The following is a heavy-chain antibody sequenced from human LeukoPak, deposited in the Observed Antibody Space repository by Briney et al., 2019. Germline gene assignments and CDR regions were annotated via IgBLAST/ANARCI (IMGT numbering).Heavy chain of an antibody. Sequence: SSETLSLTCTVSGGSISSSSYYWGWIRQPPGKGLEWIGSIYYSGSTYYNPSLKSRVTISVDTSKNQFSLKLSSVTAADTAVYYCASYSGSYYHYYYYMDVWGKGTTVTVSS. V-gene: IGHV4-39*01. J-gene: IGHJ6*03. CDR2: IYYSGST. D-gene: IGHD1-26*01. CDR3: ASYSGSYYHYYYYMDV. CDR1: GGSISSSSYY.